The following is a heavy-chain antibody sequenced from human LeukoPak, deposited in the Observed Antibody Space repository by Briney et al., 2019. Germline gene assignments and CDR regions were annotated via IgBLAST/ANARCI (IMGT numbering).Heavy chain of an antibody. CDR2: IIPIFGTA. J-gene: IGHJ4*02. D-gene: IGHD2-21*01. CDR3: ASEGMVLAYCGGDCYTFDY. Sequence: SVKVSGKASEATFSSYAISGVQQAPGQGLEWMGGIIPIFGTANYAQKFQGRVTITADESTSTAYMELSSLRSEDTAVYYCASEGMVLAYCGGDCYTFDYWGQGTLVTASS. V-gene: IGHV1-69*01. CDR1: EATFSSYA.